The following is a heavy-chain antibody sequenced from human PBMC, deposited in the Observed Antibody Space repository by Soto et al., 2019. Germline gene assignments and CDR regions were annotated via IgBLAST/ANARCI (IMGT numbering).Heavy chain of an antibody. J-gene: IGHJ6*02. CDR3: ARGSSIGGRSGFWFYHYGMDV. V-gene: IGHV1-46*01. CDR1: GYTFTSYY. D-gene: IGHD6-6*01. Sequence: QVQLVQSGAEVKTPGASVTVSCRASGYTFTSYYIHWVRQAPGQGLEWMGIINPSGGDTGYAQKFLGRATITRDTSTSTVYMDVSSLRSEDTAVYHCARGSSIGGRSGFWFYHYGMDVWGQGTTVTVSS. CDR2: INPSGGDT.